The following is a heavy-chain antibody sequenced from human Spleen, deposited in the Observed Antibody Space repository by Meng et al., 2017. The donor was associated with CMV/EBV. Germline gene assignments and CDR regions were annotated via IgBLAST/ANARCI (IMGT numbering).Heavy chain of an antibody. V-gene: IGHV1-69*08. CDR2: FIPILGAP. D-gene: IGHD3-22*01. J-gene: IGHJ4*02. Sequence: SVKVSCKASGGTFSSFSFSWVRQAPGQGLEWMGTFIPILGAPDYAQNFQGRVTITADTSTGTSYMEISSLRSEDTAVYYCARSTSILVGHSEIDYWGQGTLVTVSS. CDR3: ARSTSILVGHSEIDY. CDR1: GGTFSSFS.